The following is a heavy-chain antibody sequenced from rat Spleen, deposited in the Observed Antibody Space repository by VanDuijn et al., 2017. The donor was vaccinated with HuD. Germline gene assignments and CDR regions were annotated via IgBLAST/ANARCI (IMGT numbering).Heavy chain of an antibody. Sequence: EVQLVESGGGLVQPGRSMKLSCAASGFTFSNYDMAWVRQAPRRGLDWVASISYDGSSTYYRDSVKGRFTISRDNAKSTLYLQMDSLRSEDTATYYCARHPYYYEGRGWYFDFWGPGTMVTVSS. CDR3: ARHPYYYEGRGWYFDF. D-gene: IGHD1-12*01. V-gene: IGHV5-7*01. J-gene: IGHJ1*01. CDR2: ISYDGSST. CDR1: GFTFSNYD.